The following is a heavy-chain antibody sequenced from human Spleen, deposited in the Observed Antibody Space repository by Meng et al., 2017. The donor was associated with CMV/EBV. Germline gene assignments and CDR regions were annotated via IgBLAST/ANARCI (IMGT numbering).Heavy chain of an antibody. Sequence: SLKISCAASGFIFGDYAMHWVRQGTGKGLEWVSGINWNGGDTEYADSVKGRFTISRDNAKNTLYLQMNSLRAEDTALYYCAKAPPGLTRNSGWHEAGWFDPGGQGTLVTVSS. V-gene: IGHV3-9*01. CDR1: GFIFGDYA. CDR2: INWNGGDT. CDR3: AKAPPGLTRNSGWHEAGWFDP. D-gene: IGHD6-19*01. J-gene: IGHJ5*02.